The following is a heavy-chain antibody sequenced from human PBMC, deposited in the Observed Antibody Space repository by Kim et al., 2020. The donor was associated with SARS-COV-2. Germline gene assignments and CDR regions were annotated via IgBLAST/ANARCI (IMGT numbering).Heavy chain of an antibody. D-gene: IGHD6-19*01. CDR2: INPNSGGT. J-gene: IGHJ6*02. CDR3: ARCVISGAGTLYGMDV. V-gene: IGHV1-2*06. Sequence: ASVKVSCKASGYTFTGYYMHWVRQAPGQGLEWMGRINPNSGGTNYAQKFQGRVTMTRDTSISTAYMELSRLRSDDTAVYYCARCVISGAGTLYGMDVWGQGTTVTVSS. CDR1: GYTFTGYY.